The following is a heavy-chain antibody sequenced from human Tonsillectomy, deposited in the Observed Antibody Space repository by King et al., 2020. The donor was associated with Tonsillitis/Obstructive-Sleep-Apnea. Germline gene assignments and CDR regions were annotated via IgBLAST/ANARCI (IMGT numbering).Heavy chain of an antibody. CDR3: ARCLIPNSSGWYSGPFYMDV. CDR2: IIPIFGTA. D-gene: IGHD6-19*01. J-gene: IGHJ6*03. Sequence: QLVQSGAEVKKPGSSVKVSCKASGGTFSSYAISWVRQAPGQGLEWMGVIIPIFGTANYAQKFQGRVTITADESTSTAYMELSSLSSEDPAVYDCARCLIPNSSGWYSGPFYMDVWGKGTTVTVSS. CDR1: GGTFSSYA. V-gene: IGHV1-69*01.